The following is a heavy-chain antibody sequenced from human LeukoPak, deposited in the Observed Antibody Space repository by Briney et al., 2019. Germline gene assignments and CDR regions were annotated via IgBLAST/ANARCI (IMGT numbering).Heavy chain of an antibody. V-gene: IGHV3-48*03. Sequence: GGSLRLSCAASGFTFSSYEMNWVRQAPGKGLEWVSYISSSGSTIYYADSVKGRFTISRDNAKNSLYLQMNSLRAKDTAVYYCARGTLLPVYNWFDPWGQGTLVTVSS. J-gene: IGHJ5*02. CDR3: ARGTLLPVYNWFDP. D-gene: IGHD2-15*01. CDR2: ISSSGSTI. CDR1: GFTFSSYE.